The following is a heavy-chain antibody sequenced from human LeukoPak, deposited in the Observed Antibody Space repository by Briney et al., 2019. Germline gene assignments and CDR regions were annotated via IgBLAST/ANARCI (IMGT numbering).Heavy chain of an antibody. Sequence: SETLSLTCTVPGGSISSHYWSWIRQPPGKGLEWGGYIYYSGSTNNNPSLKSRVTISVATSKNQFSLKLSSVTAADTAVYYCAIDTAMVPNHYYYMGVWGKGTTVTVSS. CDR1: GGSISSHY. J-gene: IGHJ6*03. CDR3: AIDTAMVPNHYYYMGV. D-gene: IGHD5-18*01. CDR2: IYYSGST. V-gene: IGHV4-59*11.